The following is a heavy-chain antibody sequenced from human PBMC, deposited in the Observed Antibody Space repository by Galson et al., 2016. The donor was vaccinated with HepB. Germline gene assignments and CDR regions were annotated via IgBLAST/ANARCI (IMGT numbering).Heavy chain of an antibody. D-gene: IGHD3-3*01. CDR2: IKTDGTVS. V-gene: IGHV3-74*01. Sequence: MWLSHIKTDGTVSTYADSVKGRFTISRDNAKNIVYLQMNNLRVDDTAVYYCARGIAIIGAGVDYWGRGTLVTVSS. CDR3: ARGIAIIGAGVDY. J-gene: IGHJ4*02.